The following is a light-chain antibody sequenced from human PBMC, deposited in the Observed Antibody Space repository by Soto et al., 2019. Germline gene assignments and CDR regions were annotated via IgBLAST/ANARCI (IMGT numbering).Light chain of an antibody. CDR2: KSS. V-gene: IGKV1-5*03. CDR3: QQYATNRYT. J-gene: IGKJ2*01. Sequence: DIQMTQSPSTLSASIGDRVTITCRASQNINKWVAWYQHIPGKAPKLLIYKSSNLESGVPSRFSGSGSGTGLTLTINNLQPYDFATYYCQQYATNRYTFGHGTKVDIK. CDR1: QNINKW.